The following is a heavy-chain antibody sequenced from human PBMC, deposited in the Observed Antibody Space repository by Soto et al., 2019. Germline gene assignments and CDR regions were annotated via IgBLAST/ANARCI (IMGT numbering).Heavy chain of an antibody. D-gene: IGHD3-10*01. CDR1: GGSISSGGYY. CDR2: IYYSGST. CDR3: AREGPPPGSYYTYYYYGMDV. J-gene: IGHJ6*02. Sequence: SETLSLTCTVSGGSISSGGYYWSWIRQHPGKGLEWIGYIYYSGSTYYNPSLKSRVTISADTSKNQFSLKLSSVTAADTAVYYCAREGPPPGSYYTYYYYGMDVWGQGTTVTVSS. V-gene: IGHV4-31*03.